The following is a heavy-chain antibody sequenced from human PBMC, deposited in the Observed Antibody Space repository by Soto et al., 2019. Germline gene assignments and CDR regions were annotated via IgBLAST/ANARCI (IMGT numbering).Heavy chain of an antibody. CDR1: GYSSTSYW. CDR3: ARRLYAIAAQVFWFDP. Sequence: GESLKISCKGSGYSSTSYWISWVRQMPGKGLEWMGRIDPSDSYTNYSPSFQGHVTISADKSISTAYLQWSSLKASDTAMYYCARRLYAIAAQVFWFDPWGQGALVTVSS. D-gene: IGHD6-6*01. V-gene: IGHV5-10-1*01. CDR2: IDPSDSYT. J-gene: IGHJ5*02.